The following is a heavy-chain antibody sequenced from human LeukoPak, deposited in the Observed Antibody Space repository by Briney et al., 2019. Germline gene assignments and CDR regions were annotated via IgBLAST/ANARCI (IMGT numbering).Heavy chain of an antibody. J-gene: IGHJ4*02. CDR2: ISDSRGISD. V-gene: IGHV3-23*01. Sequence: GGSLRLSCAVSGFTFTSYAMSWVRQAPGKGLEWVSGISDSRGISDYSADVVKGRLTIRSDNTKNTLYLQMNRLRAEDTDVYYCVERRDAYPIRGTFVSGGQGAVVTVSS. D-gene: IGHD5-24*01. CDR3: VERRDAYPIRGTFVS. CDR1: GFTFTSYA.